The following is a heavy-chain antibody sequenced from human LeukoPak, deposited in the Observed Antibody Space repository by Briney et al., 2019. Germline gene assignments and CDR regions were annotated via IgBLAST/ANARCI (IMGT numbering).Heavy chain of an antibody. D-gene: IGHD6-13*01. CDR3: ARPGYSSSWYQGYWFDP. CDR2: IYYSGST. V-gene: IGHV4-39*01. J-gene: IGHJ5*02. Sequence: SETLSLTCTVSGGSISSSSYYWGWIRQPPGKGLEWIGSIYYSGSTYYNPSLKSRVTISVDTSKNQFSLKLSSVTAADTAVYYCARPGYSSSWYQGYWFDPWGQGTLVTVSS. CDR1: GGSISSSSYY.